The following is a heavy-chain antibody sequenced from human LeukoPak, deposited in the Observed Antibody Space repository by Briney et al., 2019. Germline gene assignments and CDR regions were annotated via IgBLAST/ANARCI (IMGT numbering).Heavy chain of an antibody. CDR3: AKDLSGYSGYDSAFDI. CDR1: GFTFSSYG. D-gene: IGHD5-12*01. Sequence: GGSLRLSCAASGFTFSSYGMHWVRQAPGKGLEWVAVISYDGSNKYYVDSVKGRFTISRDISKNTLYLQMNSLRAEDAAVYYCAKDLSGYSGYDSAFDIWGQGTMVTVSS. J-gene: IGHJ3*02. V-gene: IGHV3-30*18. CDR2: ISYDGSNK.